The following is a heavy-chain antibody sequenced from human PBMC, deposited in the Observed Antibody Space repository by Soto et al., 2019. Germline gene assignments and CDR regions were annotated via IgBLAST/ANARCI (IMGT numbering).Heavy chain of an antibody. D-gene: IGHD4-4*01. CDR1: GFIFSSYS. CDR3: ARYDYSNLDY. CDR2: ISSSSSYI. V-gene: IGHV3-21*01. J-gene: IGHJ4*02. Sequence: EVQLVESGGGLVKPGGSLRLSCAASGFIFSSYSLNWVRQAPGKGLEWVSSISSSSSYIYYADSVKGRFTISRDNAKNSLYLQMNSLRAEDTAVYYCARYDYSNLDYWGQGTLVTVSS.